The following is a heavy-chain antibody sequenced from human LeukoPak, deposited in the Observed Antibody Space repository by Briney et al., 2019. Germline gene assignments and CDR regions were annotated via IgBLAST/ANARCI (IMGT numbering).Heavy chain of an antibody. V-gene: IGHV4-61*02. CDR3: ARISRDGYKKPPVWSFDI. D-gene: IGHD5-24*01. CDR1: GGSITSGSYY. Sequence: QSSQTLSLTCTVSGGSITSGSYYWSWIRQPAGKGLEWIGRVYTSGSTDYNPSLKSRVTISRDTSKNQFSLKLSSVTAADTAVYYCARISRDGYKKPPVWSFDIWGQGTMVTVSS. J-gene: IGHJ3*02. CDR2: VYTSGST.